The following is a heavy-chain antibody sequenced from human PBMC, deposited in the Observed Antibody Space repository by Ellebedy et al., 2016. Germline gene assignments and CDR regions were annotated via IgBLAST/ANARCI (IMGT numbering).Heavy chain of an antibody. CDR1: GYTFTNYG. Sequence: ASVKVSCKASGYTFTNYGISWVRQAPGQGLEWMGWISAYNGNTNYAQKLQGRVTMTTDTSTSTAYMEVRSLRSDDTAVYYCARDSRVTFGGLIVYFDFWGQGTLVTVSS. V-gene: IGHV1-18*01. J-gene: IGHJ4*02. D-gene: IGHD3-16*02. CDR2: ISAYNGNT. CDR3: ARDSRVTFGGLIVYFDF.